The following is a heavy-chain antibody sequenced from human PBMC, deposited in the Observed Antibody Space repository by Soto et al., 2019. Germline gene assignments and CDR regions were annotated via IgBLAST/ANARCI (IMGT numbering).Heavy chain of an antibody. CDR2: IYATGTT. CDR3: VRDGTKTLRDWFDP. V-gene: IGHV4-4*07. J-gene: IGHJ5*02. CDR1: GASISGYY. Sequence: SETLSLTCTVSGASISGYYWSWIRKSAGKGLEWIGRIYATGTTDYNPSLKSRVMMSVDTSKKQFSLKLRSVTAADTAVYYCVRDGTKTLRDWFDPWGPETLLVTVSS. D-gene: IGHD1-1*01.